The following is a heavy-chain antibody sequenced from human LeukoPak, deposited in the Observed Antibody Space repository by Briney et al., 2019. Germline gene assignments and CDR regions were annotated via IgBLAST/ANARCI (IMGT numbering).Heavy chain of an antibody. CDR2: IRSKAYGGTT. CDR3: TRASIAAAGYFEY. CDR1: GFTFGDYA. J-gene: IGHJ4*02. D-gene: IGHD6-13*01. V-gene: IGHV3-49*03. Sequence: GGSLRLSCTASGFTFGDYAMSWFRQAPGKGLEWVGFIRSKAYGGTTEYAASVKGRFTISRDDSKSIAYLRMNSLKTEDTAVYYCTRASIAAAGYFEYWGQGTLVTVSS.